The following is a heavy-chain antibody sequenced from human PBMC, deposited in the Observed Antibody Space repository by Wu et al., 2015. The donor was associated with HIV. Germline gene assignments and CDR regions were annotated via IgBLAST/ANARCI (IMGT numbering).Heavy chain of an antibody. CDR3: ARGYFYDGGYYFDS. V-gene: IGHV1-69*05. J-gene: IGHJ4*02. CDR1: GIIFNNFA. CDR2: LTLIFGTS. D-gene: IGHD2-15*01. Sequence: QVQLVQSGAETKQPGSSVKVSCKSSGIIFNNFAINWVRQAPGQGLEWLGGLTLIFGTSKFAQRFQGRVSITTDGSKGLAYMELSSLRSEDTAVYYCARGYFYDGGYYFDSWGPGTLVTVSS.